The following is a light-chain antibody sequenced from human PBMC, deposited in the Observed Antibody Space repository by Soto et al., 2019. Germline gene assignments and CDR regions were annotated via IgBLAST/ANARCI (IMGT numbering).Light chain of an antibody. CDR3: GTWDSSLSAGV. V-gene: IGLV1-51*01. Sequence: QSVLTQPPSISASPGQKGTVSCSGVYSNIETNYVSWYQQLPGTAPKLLIYDNTERPSGIPDRFSGSKSGSSATLGITGLQTGDEADYYCGTWDSSLSAGVFGTGTKVTVL. CDR2: DNT. CDR1: YSNIETNY. J-gene: IGLJ1*01.